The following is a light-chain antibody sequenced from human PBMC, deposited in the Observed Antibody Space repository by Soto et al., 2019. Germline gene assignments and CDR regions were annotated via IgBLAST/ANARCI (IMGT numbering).Light chain of an antibody. CDR2: GNS. Sequence: QPVLTQPPSVSGVPGQRVTISCTGRSSNIGAGYDVHWYQQLPGTAPKLLIYGNSNRPSGVPDRFSGSKSGTSASLAITGLQAEDEADYYCQSYDSSLSGGVFGTGTKVTVL. V-gene: IGLV1-40*01. CDR3: QSYDSSLSGGV. J-gene: IGLJ1*01. CDR1: SSNIGAGYD.